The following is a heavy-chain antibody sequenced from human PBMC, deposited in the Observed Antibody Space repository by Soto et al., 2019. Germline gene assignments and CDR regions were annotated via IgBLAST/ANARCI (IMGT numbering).Heavy chain of an antibody. CDR3: ARGAAPTNRGNDMDV. Sequence: SETLSLTCAVYGGSFSGYYWSWIRQPPGKGLEWIGEINHSGSTNYNPSLKSRVTISVDTSKNQFSLKLSSVTAADTAVYYCARGAAPTNRGNDMDVWGKGTTVTVSS. J-gene: IGHJ6*03. CDR2: INHSGST. D-gene: IGHD1-1*01. CDR1: GGSFSGYY. V-gene: IGHV4-34*01.